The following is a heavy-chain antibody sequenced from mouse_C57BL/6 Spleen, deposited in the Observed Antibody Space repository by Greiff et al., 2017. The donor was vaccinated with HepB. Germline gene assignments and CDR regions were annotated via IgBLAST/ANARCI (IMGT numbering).Heavy chain of an antibody. V-gene: IGHV2-9-1*01. CDR2: IWTGGGT. D-gene: IGHD1-1*01. CDR3: ARNYYGSSYNAMDY. Sequence: QVQLKESGPGLVAPSQSLSITCTVSGFSLTSYAISWVRQPPGKGLEWLGVIWTGGGTNYNSALKSRLSISKDNSKSQVFLKMNSLQTDDTARDYCARNYYGSSYNAMDYWGQGTSVTVSS. CDR1: GFSLTSYA. J-gene: IGHJ4*01.